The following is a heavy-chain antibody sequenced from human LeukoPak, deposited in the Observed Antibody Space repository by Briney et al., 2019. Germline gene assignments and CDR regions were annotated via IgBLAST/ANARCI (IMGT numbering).Heavy chain of an antibody. J-gene: IGHJ6*03. V-gene: IGHV3-23*01. CDR2: ISSTGGTT. Sequence: GGSLRLPCAASGITFSSYGMSWVRQAPGKGLEWVSSISSTGGTTYYADSVKGRFTISRDNSKNTLYLQMNSLRAEDTAIYYCAKNGDRGAYCTGGTCYPYFYYYMDVWRKGTTVTI. D-gene: IGHD2-15*01. CDR1: GITFSSYG. CDR3: AKNGDRGAYCTGGTCYPYFYYYMDV.